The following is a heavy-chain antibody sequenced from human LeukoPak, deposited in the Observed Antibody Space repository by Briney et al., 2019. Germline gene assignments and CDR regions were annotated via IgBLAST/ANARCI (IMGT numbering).Heavy chain of an antibody. V-gene: IGHV4-31*03. J-gene: IGHJ4*02. D-gene: IGHD5-18*01. CDR3: ARGGYSYGNYFDY. Sequence: PSQTLSLTCTVSGGSISSGGYYWSWIRQHPGKGLEWIGYTYYSGSTYYNPSLKSRVTISVDTSKNQFSLKLSSVTAADTAVYYCARGGYSYGNYFDYWGQGTLVTVSS. CDR2: TYYSGST. CDR1: GGSISSGGYY.